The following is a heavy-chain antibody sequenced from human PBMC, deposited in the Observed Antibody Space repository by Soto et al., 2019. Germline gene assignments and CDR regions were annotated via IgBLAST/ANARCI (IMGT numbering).Heavy chain of an antibody. CDR2: IIPIFGTA. J-gene: IGHJ2*01. CDR1: GGTFSSYA. V-gene: IGHV1-69*12. D-gene: IGHD2-15*01. Sequence: QVQLVQSGAVVKKPGSSVKVSCKASGGTFSSYAISWVRRAPGQGLEWMGGIIPIFGTANYTQKFQGRVTITADESTSXAYRELSSLLSEDTAVYYAARDPDCGGSLPNWYLDHWGRGTLVTVSS. CDR3: ARDPDCGGSLPNWYLDH.